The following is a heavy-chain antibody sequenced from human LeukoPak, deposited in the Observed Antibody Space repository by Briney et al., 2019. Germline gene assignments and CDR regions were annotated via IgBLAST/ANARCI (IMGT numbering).Heavy chain of an antibody. J-gene: IGHJ4*02. CDR2: ISGSGGST. V-gene: IGHV3-23*01. CDR1: GFTFSSYA. D-gene: IGHD3-3*01. Sequence: GGSLRLSCAASGFTFSSYAMSWVCQAPGKGLEWVSAISGSGGSTYYADSVKGRFTISRDNSKNTLYLQMNSLRAEDTAVYYCAKGYYDFWSGYYQPFDYWGQGTLVTVSS. CDR3: AKGYYDFWSGYYQPFDY.